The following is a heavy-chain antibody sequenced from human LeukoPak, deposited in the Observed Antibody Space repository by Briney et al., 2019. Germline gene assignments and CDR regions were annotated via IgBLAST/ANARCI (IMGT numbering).Heavy chain of an antibody. Sequence: SGTLSLTCAVSGGSISTNNWWTWVRQPPGQGLERIGEIHHSGSTDYNPSLKSRVTISPDKSKNQFSLTLTSVTAADTAVYFCARAPLSGTYYTDAFDIWGQGTMVTVSS. J-gene: IGHJ3*02. V-gene: IGHV4-4*02. CDR1: GGSISTNNW. CDR2: IHHSGST. D-gene: IGHD1-26*01. CDR3: ARAPLSGTYYTDAFDI.